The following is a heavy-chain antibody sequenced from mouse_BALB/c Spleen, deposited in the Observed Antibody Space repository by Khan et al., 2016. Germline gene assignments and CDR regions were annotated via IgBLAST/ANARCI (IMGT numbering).Heavy chain of an antibody. CDR1: GFDFSSYW. Sequence: EVKLLESGGGLVQPGGSLKLSCAASGFDFSSYWMSWVRQAPGKGLEWIGEINTDSSTINYTPYLKDKFIISRDNAKNTPYLQMSKVRSEDIALYYCARAGYYVYLAYWGQGTLVTVSA. V-gene: IGHV4-1*02. CDR3: ARAGYYVYLAY. J-gene: IGHJ3*01. D-gene: IGHD1-1*01. CDR2: INTDSSTI.